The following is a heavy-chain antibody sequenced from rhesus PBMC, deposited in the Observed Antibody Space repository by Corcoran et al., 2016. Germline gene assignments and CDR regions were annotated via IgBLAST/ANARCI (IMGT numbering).Heavy chain of an antibody. CDR2: IYGSGGSN. Sequence: QVQLQESGPGLVKPSETLSLTCAVSGGSISGYYYWSWIRQPPGKGLEWIGGIYGSGGSNYLNPSLKSRGTLSVDTSKNQFSLKLSSVTAADTAVYYCASPLRSWNYVAFDFWGQGLRVTVSS. CDR1: GGSISGYYY. V-gene: IGHV4S14*01. CDR3: ASPLRSWNYVAFDF. J-gene: IGHJ3*01. D-gene: IGHD1-1*01.